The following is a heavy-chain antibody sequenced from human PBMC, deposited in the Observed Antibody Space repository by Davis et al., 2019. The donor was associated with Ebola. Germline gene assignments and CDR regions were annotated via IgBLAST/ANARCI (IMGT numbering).Heavy chain of an antibody. Sequence: GESLKISCAASGFTFSDYYMSWIRQAPGKGLEWVSYISSSSSYTNYADSVKGRFTIFRDNAKNSLYLQMNSLRAEDTAVYYCARDGWFGETDHNWFDPWGQGTLVTVSS. V-gene: IGHV3-11*06. D-gene: IGHD3-10*01. CDR2: ISSSSSYT. CDR1: GFTFSDYY. CDR3: ARDGWFGETDHNWFDP. J-gene: IGHJ5*02.